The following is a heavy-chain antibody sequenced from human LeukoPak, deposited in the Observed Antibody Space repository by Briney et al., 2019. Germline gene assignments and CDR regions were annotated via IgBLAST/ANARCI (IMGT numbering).Heavy chain of an antibody. CDR1: GFTFSSYG. Sequence: PGGSLRLSCAASGFTFSSYGMHWVRQAPGKGLEWVAVISYDGSNKYYADSVKGRFTISRDNSKNTLYLQMNSLRAEDTAVYYCAREAAAGTRIFDYWGQGTLVTVSS. D-gene: IGHD6-13*01. CDR3: AREAAAGTRIFDY. V-gene: IGHV3-30*03. CDR2: ISYDGSNK. J-gene: IGHJ4*02.